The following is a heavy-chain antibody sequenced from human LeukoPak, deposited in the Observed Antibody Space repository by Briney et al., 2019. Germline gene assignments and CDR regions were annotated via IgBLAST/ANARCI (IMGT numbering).Heavy chain of an antibody. D-gene: IGHD6-13*01. CDR3: AKEDYSSSWYALDY. CDR2: ISGDGGSI. Sequence: PGGSLRLSCAASGFTFNDYDIYWVRQGPGKGLEWVSLISGDGGSIYYADSVKCRFTISRDNSKTSLYLQMNSLRTEDTALYYCAKEDYSSSWYALDYWGQGTLVTVSS. V-gene: IGHV3-43*02. J-gene: IGHJ4*02. CDR1: GFTFNDYD.